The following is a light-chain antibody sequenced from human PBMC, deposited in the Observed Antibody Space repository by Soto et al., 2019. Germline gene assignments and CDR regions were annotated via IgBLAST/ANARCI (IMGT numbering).Light chain of an antibody. CDR2: DAY. V-gene: IGKV3-20*01. J-gene: IGKJ1*01. CDR3: QQYGSSS. CDR1: QSFRGL. Sequence: EVVLTQSPVTLSLSPGERATLSCRASQSFRGLLAWYQQKPGQAPRLLIYDAYNRATGIPPRFSGSGSGTDFTLTISRLEPEDFAVYYCQQYGSSSFGQGTKVDIK.